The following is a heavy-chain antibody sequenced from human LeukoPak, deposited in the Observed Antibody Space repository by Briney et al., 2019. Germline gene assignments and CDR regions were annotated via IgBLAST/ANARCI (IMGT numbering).Heavy chain of an antibody. Sequence: GGSLRLSCAASGFTFSSYAMHWVRQAPGKGLEYVSAISSNGGSTYYANSVKGRFTISRDNSKNTLYLQMNSLRAEDTAVYYCAKDRAIVVVPAAMWFDPWGQGTLVTVSS. CDR1: GFTFSSYA. CDR3: AKDRAIVVVPAAMWFDP. V-gene: IGHV3-64*01. D-gene: IGHD2-2*01. CDR2: ISSNGGST. J-gene: IGHJ5*02.